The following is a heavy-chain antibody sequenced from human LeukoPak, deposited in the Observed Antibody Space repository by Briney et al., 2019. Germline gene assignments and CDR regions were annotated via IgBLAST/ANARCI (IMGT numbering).Heavy chain of an antibody. CDR3: ARAGDSSCYEYYFDY. CDR1: GGSISSYF. V-gene: IGHV4-4*07. J-gene: IGHJ4*02. Sequence: PSETLSLTCTVSGGSISSYFWTWIRQPAGKGLEWIGRIYTSGSTNYNPSLKSRVTMSVDTSKNQFSLKLSSVTAADTAVYYCARAGDSSCYEYYFDYWGQGTLVTVSS. D-gene: IGHD3-22*01. CDR2: IYTSGST.